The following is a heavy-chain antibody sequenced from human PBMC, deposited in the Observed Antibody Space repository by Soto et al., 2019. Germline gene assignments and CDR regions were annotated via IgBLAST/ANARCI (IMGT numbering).Heavy chain of an antibody. CDR1: GYTFTSYG. V-gene: IGHV1-18*01. Sequence: ASVKVSCKASGYTFTSYGISWVRQAPGQGLEWMGWISAYNGNTNYAQKLQGRVTMTTDTSTSAAYMELRSLRSDDTAVYYCARVAGRYYYDSSGYYSRPPSIQHWGQGTLVTVSS. J-gene: IGHJ1*01. CDR2: ISAYNGNT. CDR3: ARVAGRYYYDSSGYYSRPPSIQH. D-gene: IGHD3-22*01.